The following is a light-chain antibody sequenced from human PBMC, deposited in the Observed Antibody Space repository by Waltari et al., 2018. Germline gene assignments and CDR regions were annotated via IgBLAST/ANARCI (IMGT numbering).Light chain of an antibody. J-gene: IGKJ3*01. V-gene: IGKV1-16*02. CDR2: AAS. CDR1: HSIDYW. Sequence: DFQMTQSPSTLAASVGDRVTIACRASHSIDYWLAWYQQQPGKAPKSLIYAASSLQSGVPSKFSASGSGTDFTLTISSLQPEDSATYYCQQYYSYPVTFGPGTKVEIK. CDR3: QQYYSYPVT.